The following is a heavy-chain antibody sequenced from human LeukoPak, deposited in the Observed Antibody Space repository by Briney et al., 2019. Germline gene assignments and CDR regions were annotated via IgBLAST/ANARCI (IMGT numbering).Heavy chain of an antibody. CDR1: GFTFSSYA. CDR3: ARENDQGFDY. Sequence: GGSLRLSCAASGFTFSSYAMNWVRQAPGKGLEWVSSFGTRSTSIYYACSVTGRFIISRDNAKNSLYLQMNSLRAEDTAVYYCARENDQGFDYWCQGTLVTVSS. V-gene: IGHV3-21*01. CDR2: FGTRSTSI. J-gene: IGHJ4*02. D-gene: IGHD3-16*01.